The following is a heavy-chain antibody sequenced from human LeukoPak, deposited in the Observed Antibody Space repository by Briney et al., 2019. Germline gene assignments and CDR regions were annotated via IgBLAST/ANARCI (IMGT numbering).Heavy chain of an antibody. CDR2: IIPIFGTA. CDR3: ARPVVPATKNYYYYMDV. D-gene: IGHD2-2*01. CDR1: GGTFSSYA. V-gene: IGHV1-69*13. J-gene: IGHJ6*03. Sequence: SVKVSCKASGGTFSSYAISWVRQAPGQGLEWMGGIIPIFGTANYAQKFKGRVTITADESTSPAYMELSSLRSEDTAVYYCARPVVPATKNYYYYMDVWGKGTTVTVSS.